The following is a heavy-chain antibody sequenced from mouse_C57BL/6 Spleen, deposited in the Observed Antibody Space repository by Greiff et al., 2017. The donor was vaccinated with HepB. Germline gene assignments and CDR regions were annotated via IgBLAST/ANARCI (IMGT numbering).Heavy chain of an antibody. V-gene: IGHV1-82*01. J-gene: IGHJ4*01. D-gene: IGHD1-1*01. Sequence: VQLQQSGPELVKPGASVKISCKASGYAFSSSWMNWVKQRPGKGLEWIGRIYPGDGDTNYNGKFKGKATLTADKSSSTAYMQLSSLTSEDSAVYFCARWILTTVVDYDAMDYWGQGTSVTVSS. CDR3: ARWILTTVVDYDAMDY. CDR1: GYAFSSSW. CDR2: IYPGDGDT.